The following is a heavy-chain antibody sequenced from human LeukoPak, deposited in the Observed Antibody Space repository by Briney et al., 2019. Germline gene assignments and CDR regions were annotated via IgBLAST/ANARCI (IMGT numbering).Heavy chain of an antibody. CDR1: GYTFTDYY. D-gene: IGHD3-10*01. Sequence: ASVKVSCKASGYTFTDYYMHWVRQAPGQGLEWMGWINPNSGGTNSAQKFQGRVTMTRDTSISTAYMELSRLRSDDTAVYYCARGPLLLWFGELGGDYWGQGTLVTVSS. V-gene: IGHV1-2*02. CDR2: INPNSGGT. J-gene: IGHJ4*02. CDR3: ARGPLLLWFGELGGDY.